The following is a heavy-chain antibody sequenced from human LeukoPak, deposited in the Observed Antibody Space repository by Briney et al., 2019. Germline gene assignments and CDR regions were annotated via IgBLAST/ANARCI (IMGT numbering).Heavy chain of an antibody. J-gene: IGHJ4*02. CDR2: ISGVGGSI. Sequence: PGGSLRLSCVASGFTFSSYAVNWVRQAPGKGLEWVSAISGVGGSIYYADSMKGRFTISRDNSKNTLYLQMNSLRAEDTAVYYCAKDKGYSYGYVPIGGYWGQGTLVTVSS. D-gene: IGHD5-18*01. CDR3: AKDKGYSYGYVPIGGY. CDR1: GFTFSSYA. V-gene: IGHV3-23*01.